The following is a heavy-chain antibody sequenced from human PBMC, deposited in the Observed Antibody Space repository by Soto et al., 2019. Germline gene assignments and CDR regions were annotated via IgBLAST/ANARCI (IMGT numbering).Heavy chain of an antibody. D-gene: IGHD6-13*01. CDR3: ARGGSSSAHYGLDV. CDR1: GFTFSSYW. V-gene: IGHV3-74*01. Sequence: EVQLVESGGGLVQPGGSLRLSCAASGFTFSSYWMHWVRHAPGKGLVWVSRINSDWSNTNYADSVKGRFTISRDNAKNTLYLQMNSLRAEDTAVYYCARGGSSSAHYGLDVWGQGTTVTVSS. CDR2: INSDWSNT. J-gene: IGHJ6*02.